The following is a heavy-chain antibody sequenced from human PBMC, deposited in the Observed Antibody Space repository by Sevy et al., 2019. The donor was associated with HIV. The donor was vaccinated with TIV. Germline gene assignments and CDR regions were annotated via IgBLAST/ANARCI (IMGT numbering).Heavy chain of an antibody. CDR3: AKEGTMIVVVIQYYFDY. Sequence: GGSLRLSCAASGFTFSSYAMSWVRQAPGKGLEWASAISGSGGSTYYADSVKGRFTISRDNSKNTLYLQMNSLRAEDTAAYYCAKEGTMIVVVIQYYFDYWGQGTLVTVSS. CDR1: GFTFSSYA. CDR2: ISGSGGST. V-gene: IGHV3-23*01. D-gene: IGHD3-22*01. J-gene: IGHJ4*02.